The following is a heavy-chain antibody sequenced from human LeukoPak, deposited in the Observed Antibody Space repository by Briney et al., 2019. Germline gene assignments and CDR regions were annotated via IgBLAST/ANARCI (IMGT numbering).Heavy chain of an antibody. J-gene: IGHJ5*02. Sequence: PSETLSLTCTVSGGSISSSSYYWGWIRQPPGKGLEWIGSIYYSGSTYYNPSLKSRVTISVDTSKNQFSLKLSSVTAADTAVYYCARDRAWYNWFDPWGQGTLVTVSS. D-gene: IGHD2-8*02. CDR2: IYYSGST. CDR1: GGSISSSSYY. CDR3: ARDRAWYNWFDP. V-gene: IGHV4-39*07.